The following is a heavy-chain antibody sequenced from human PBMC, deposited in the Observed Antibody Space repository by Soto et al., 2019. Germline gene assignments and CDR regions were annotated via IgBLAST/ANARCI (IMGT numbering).Heavy chain of an antibody. Sequence: PGGSLRLSCAASGFTFSSYGMHWVRQAPGKGLEWVAVISYDGSNKYYADSVKGRFTISRDNSKNTLYLQMNSLRAEDTAVYYCAITYYDFWSGYPPYGMDVWGQGTTVTV. CDR1: GFTFSSYG. D-gene: IGHD3-3*01. CDR2: ISYDGSNK. J-gene: IGHJ6*02. V-gene: IGHV3-30*03. CDR3: AITYYDFWSGYPPYGMDV.